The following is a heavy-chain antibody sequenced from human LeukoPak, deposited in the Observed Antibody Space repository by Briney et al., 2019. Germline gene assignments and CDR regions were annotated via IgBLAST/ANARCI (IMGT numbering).Heavy chain of an antibody. V-gene: IGHV3-30-3*01. CDR2: ISFDGSNK. CDR1: GFTYSSYA. Sequence: GGSLRLSCAASGFTYSSYAMHWVRQGPGKGLEWVAVISFDGSNKYYADSVKGRFTISRDNSKNTLYLQMNSLRAEDTAVYYCASSWSNRHYYGSETGYYYGMDVWGQGTTVT. D-gene: IGHD3-10*01. CDR3: ASSWSNRHYYGSETGYYYGMDV. J-gene: IGHJ6*02.